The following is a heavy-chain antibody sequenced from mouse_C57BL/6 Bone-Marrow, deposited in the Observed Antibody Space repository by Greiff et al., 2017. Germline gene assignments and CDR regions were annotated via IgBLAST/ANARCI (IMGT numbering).Heavy chain of an antibody. CDR2: INPGSGGT. V-gene: IGHV1-54*01. CDR1: GYAFTNSL. J-gene: IGHJ1*03. CDR3: ARVTTVVATSDV. D-gene: IGHD1-1*01. Sequence: QVQLQQSGAELVRPGTSVKVSCKASGYAFTNSLIEWVKQRPGQGLEWIGVINPGSGGTNYNEKFKGKGTLTAEKSSSTAYMQLSSLTSEDSAVYFCARVTTVVATSDVWGTGATVTVSS.